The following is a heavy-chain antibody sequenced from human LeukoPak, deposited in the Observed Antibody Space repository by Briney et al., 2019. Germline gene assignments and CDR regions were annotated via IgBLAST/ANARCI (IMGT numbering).Heavy chain of an antibody. Sequence: GGSLRLSCAASGFTFSSYGMHWVRQAPGKGLEWVAFIRYDGSNKYYADSVKGRFTISRDNSKNTLYLQMNSLRAEDMAVYFCARGNTYYYDSSGFNDYWGQGTLVTVSS. CDR2: IRYDGSNK. D-gene: IGHD3-22*01. CDR3: ARGNTYYYDSSGFNDY. CDR1: GFTFSSYG. V-gene: IGHV3-30*02. J-gene: IGHJ4*02.